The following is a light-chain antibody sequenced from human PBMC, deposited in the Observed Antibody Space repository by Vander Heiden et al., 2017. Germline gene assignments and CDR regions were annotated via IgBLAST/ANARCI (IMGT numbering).Light chain of an antibody. Sequence: EIVMTQSPATLSVSPGEGATLSCRASQSIRNKLAWYQQKPGQAPRLLIFEASIRATGIPGRFTGSGSGTEFTLAISSLQSEDFTVYYCQQYNDWPLTFGGGTKVDIK. V-gene: IGKV3-15*01. CDR3: QQYNDWPLT. CDR1: QSIRNK. J-gene: IGKJ4*01. CDR2: EAS.